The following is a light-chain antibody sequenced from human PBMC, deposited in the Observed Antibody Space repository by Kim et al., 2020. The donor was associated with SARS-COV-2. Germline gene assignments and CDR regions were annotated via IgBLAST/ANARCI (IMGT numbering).Light chain of an antibody. CDR3: QSRDSVGNVV. V-gene: IGLV3-19*01. Sequence: SSELTQDPAVSVALGQTVRITCQGDSLRSYYATWYLQKPRQAPLLVIFGRNNRPSGIPDRFSGSTSGNTASLTISGAQAEDEADFYCQSRDSVGNVVFGGGTKVIVL. CDR2: GRN. J-gene: IGLJ2*01. CDR1: SLRSYY.